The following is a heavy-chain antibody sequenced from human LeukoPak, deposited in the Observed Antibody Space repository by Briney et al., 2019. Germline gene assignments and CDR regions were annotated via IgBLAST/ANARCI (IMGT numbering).Heavy chain of an antibody. CDR3: TNPPTVTQTRFDP. D-gene: IGHD4-17*01. J-gene: IGHJ5*02. V-gene: IGHV3-23*01. Sequence: GSLRLSFAASGFTFSSYSKNWVRQAPGKGLELVSDINGSGGSTYYADSVKGRFTISRDNSKNTLYLQMNSLRAEDTAIYYCTNPPTVTQTRFDPWGQGTLVTVSS. CDR2: INGSGGST. CDR1: GFTFSSYS.